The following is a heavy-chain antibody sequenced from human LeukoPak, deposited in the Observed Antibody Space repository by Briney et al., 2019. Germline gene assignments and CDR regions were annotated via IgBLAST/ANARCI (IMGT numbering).Heavy chain of an antibody. CDR1: GFTFTSYG. Sequence: PGGSLRLSCAASGFTFTSYGMHWVRQAPGKGVEWVAVISYDGSNKYYADSVKGRFTISRDNSKNTLYLQMNSLRAEDTAVYYCARDSGTIDYWGQGTLVTVSS. D-gene: IGHD3-10*01. CDR2: ISYDGSNK. CDR3: ARDSGTIDY. J-gene: IGHJ4*02. V-gene: IGHV3-30*19.